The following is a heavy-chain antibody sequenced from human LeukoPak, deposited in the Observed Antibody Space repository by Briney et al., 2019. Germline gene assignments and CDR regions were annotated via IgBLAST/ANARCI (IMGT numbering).Heavy chain of an antibody. V-gene: IGHV4-34*01. CDR1: GGSFSGYY. CDR3: ARGLKGGSGYYYYYYMDV. CDR2: INHSGST. J-gene: IGHJ6*03. Sequence: SETLSLTCAVYGGSFSGYYWSWILQPPGQGLEWIGEINHSGSTNSNPSLKSRVTISVDTSKNQFSLKLSSVTAADTAMYYCARGLKGGSGYYYYYYMDVWGKGTTVTVSS. D-gene: IGHD2-15*01.